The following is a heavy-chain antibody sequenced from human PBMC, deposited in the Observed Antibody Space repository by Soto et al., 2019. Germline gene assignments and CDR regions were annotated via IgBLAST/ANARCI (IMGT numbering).Heavy chain of an antibody. V-gene: IGHV3-23*01. J-gene: IGHJ4*02. CDR3: AKTTIFGVVNLSVTSPYFDS. CDR2: IIGSGSNT. Sequence: GGSLRLSCAASGFTFMNYAMGWVLQAPWKGLEWVSGIIGSGSNTHYADSVRGRFTISRDNSRNTMSLQMNSLRADDTAVYYCAKTTIFGVVNLSVTSPYFDSWGQGTLVTVSS. CDR1: GFTFMNYA. D-gene: IGHD3-3*01.